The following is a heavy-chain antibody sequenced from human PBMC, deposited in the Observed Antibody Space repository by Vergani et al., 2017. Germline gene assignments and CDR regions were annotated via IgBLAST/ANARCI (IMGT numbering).Heavy chain of an antibody. V-gene: IGHV4-59*01. CDR2: ISYSGST. Sequence: QVQLQESGPGLVKPSETLSLTCTVSGGSISSYYWSWIRQPPGKGLEWIGYISYSGSTNYNPSLKSRVTISVDTSKNQFSLKLSSVTAADTAVYYCARVGIAAAYYYFDYWGQGTLVTVSS. D-gene: IGHD6-13*01. J-gene: IGHJ4*02. CDR3: ARVGIAAAYYYFDY. CDR1: GGSISSYY.